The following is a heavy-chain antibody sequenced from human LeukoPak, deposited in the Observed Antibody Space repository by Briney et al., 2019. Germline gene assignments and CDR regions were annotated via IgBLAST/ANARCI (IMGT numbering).Heavy chain of an antibody. D-gene: IGHD6-13*01. CDR1: GGSISSYY. Sequence: SETLSLTCTVSGGSISSYYWSWIRQPPGKGLECIGYIYFIGSANYNPSLKSRVTISVDTSNNHFSLKLNSVTAADTAVYYCARAPSISDYSSTWPPHFDSWGQGSLVTASS. J-gene: IGHJ4*02. V-gene: IGHV4-59*01. CDR2: IYFIGSA. CDR3: ARAPSISDYSSTWPPHFDS.